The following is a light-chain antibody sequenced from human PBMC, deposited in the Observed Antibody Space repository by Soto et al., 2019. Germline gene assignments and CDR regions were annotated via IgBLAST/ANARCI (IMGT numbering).Light chain of an antibody. J-gene: IGLJ3*02. CDR1: SSNIGAGYD. CDR3: QSYDSSLNGWV. V-gene: IGLV1-40*01. Sequence: QSVLTQPPSVSRAPGQRVTISCTGTSSNIGAGYDVHWYQQLPGTAPKLLIFVSSNRPSGVPDRFSGSKSGTSASLAITGLQAEDEADYYCQSYDSSLNGWVFGGGTKLTVL. CDR2: VSS.